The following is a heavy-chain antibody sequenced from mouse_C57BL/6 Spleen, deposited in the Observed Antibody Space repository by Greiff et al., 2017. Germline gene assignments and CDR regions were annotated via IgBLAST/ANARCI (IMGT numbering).Heavy chain of an antibody. Sequence: QVQLKQPGAELVKPGASVKLSCKASGYTFTSYWMHWVKQRPGRGLEWIGRIDPNSGGTKYNEKFKSKATLTVDKPSSTAYMQLSSLTSEDSAVYYCARRYYGESYAMDYWGQGTSVTVSS. V-gene: IGHV1-72*01. D-gene: IGHD1-1*01. CDR1: GYTFTSYW. CDR3: ARRYYGESYAMDY. J-gene: IGHJ4*01. CDR2: IDPNSGGT.